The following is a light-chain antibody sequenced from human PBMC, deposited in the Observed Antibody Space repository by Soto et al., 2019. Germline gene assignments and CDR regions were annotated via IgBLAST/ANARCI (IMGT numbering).Light chain of an antibody. CDR1: QSVSNTY. CDR2: DAS. Sequence: EIVWTQSPGTLSLSPGERATLSCRASQSVSNTYLAWYQQKTGQAPRLLIDDASSRATGIPDRFSGSGSGTDFTLNISRLEPEDFAVYYCQHYGRSPGLFTFGPGTKLDIK. CDR3: QHYGRSPGLFT. J-gene: IGKJ3*01. V-gene: IGKV3-20*01.